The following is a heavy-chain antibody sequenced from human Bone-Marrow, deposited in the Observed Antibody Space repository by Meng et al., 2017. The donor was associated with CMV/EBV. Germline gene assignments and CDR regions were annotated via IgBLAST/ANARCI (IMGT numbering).Heavy chain of an antibody. CDR3: VRGGKYCSTTNCPRWFAS. CDR2: VSYERSST. Sequence: GESLKISCAASGFTFSNYAMHWVRQAPGKGLEWVAVVSYERSSTDYTDSLKGRFTISRDNSNGTLYLQMFSLRADDTAIYYCVRGGKYCSTTNCPRWFASWGQGTLVTVSS. D-gene: IGHD2/OR15-2a*01. CDR1: GFTFSNYA. V-gene: IGHV3-30*04. J-gene: IGHJ5*01.